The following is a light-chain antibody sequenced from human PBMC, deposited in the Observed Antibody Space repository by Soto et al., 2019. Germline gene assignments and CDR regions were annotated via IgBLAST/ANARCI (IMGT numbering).Light chain of an antibody. J-gene: IGKJ3*01. CDR3: QKYNSALFT. Sequence: DIPMTQSPSSLSASVGDRVTITCRASQSISNYLAWYQQKPGKVPKLLIYAASTLQSGVPSRFSGSGSGTDFTLTISSLQPEDVATYYCQKYNSALFTFGPGTKVDIK. CDR1: QSISNY. CDR2: AAS. V-gene: IGKV1-27*01.